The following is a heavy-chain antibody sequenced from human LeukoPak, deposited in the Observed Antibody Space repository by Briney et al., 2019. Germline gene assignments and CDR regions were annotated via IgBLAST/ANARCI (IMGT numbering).Heavy chain of an antibody. J-gene: IGHJ4*02. CDR3: ARAPKYYYDSSGYYRGGFDY. D-gene: IGHD3-22*01. CDR2: INTNTGNP. V-gene: IGHV7-4-1*02. Sequence: ASVKVSCKASGYTFTSYAMNWVRQAPGQGLEWMGWINTNTGNPSYAQGFTGRFVFSLDTSVSTAYLQISSLKAEDTAVYYCARAPKYYYDSSGYYRGGFDYWGQGTLVTVSS. CDR1: GYTFTSYA.